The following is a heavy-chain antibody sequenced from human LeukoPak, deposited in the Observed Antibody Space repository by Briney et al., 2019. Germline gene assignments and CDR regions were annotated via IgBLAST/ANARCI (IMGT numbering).Heavy chain of an antibody. CDR3: ARPRATMAVFDY. J-gene: IGHJ4*02. CDR2: IYSGGST. CDR1: GFTVSSNY. V-gene: IGHV3-53*01. Sequence: GGSLRLSCAASGFTVSSNYMSWVRQAPGKGLEWVSVIYSGGSTYYADSVKGRFTISRDNSKNTLYLQMNSLRAEDTAVYYCARPRATMAVFDYWGQGTLVTVSS. D-gene: IGHD5-24*01.